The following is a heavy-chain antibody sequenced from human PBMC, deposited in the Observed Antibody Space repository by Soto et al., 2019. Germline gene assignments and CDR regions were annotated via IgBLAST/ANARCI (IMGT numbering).Heavy chain of an antibody. CDR3: ARHPCITRCADY. CDR2: INAGNGNT. J-gene: IGHJ4*02. V-gene: IGHV1-3*01. Sequence: QVQLVQSGAEVKKPGASVKVSCKASGYTFTSYAMHWVRQAPGQRLEWMGWINAGNGNTKYSQKFQGRVTITRDTSASTGCMELSSLRSEYTAVYYCARHPCITRCADYWGQGTLVTVSS. D-gene: IGHD2-2*01. CDR1: GYTFTSYA.